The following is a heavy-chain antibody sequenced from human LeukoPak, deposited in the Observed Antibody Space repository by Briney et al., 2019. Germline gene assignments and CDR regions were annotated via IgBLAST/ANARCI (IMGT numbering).Heavy chain of an antibody. CDR3: ASETRRDGYIGY. CDR1: GGSISSYY. J-gene: IGHJ4*02. CDR2: IYYSGST. V-gene: IGHV4-59*01. D-gene: IGHD5-24*01. Sequence: SETLSLTCTVSGGSISSYYWSWIRQPPGKGLEWIGYIYYSGSTNYNPSLKSRVTISVDTSKNQFSLKLSSVTAADTAVYYCASETRRDGYIGYWGQGTLVTVSS.